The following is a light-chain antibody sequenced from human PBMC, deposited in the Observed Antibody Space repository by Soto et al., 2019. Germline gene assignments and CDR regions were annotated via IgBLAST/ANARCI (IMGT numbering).Light chain of an antibody. CDR2: EVS. J-gene: IGLJ1*01. V-gene: IGLV2-18*02. CDR3: SSYAGSNTHV. CDR1: SSDVGGYNR. Sequence: QSALTQPPSVSGSPGQSVTISCTGTSSDVGGYNRVSWYRQPPGTAPKLMIYEVSNRPSGVPDRFSGSKSGNTASLTISGLQAEDEADYYCSSYAGSNTHVFGTGTKVTVL.